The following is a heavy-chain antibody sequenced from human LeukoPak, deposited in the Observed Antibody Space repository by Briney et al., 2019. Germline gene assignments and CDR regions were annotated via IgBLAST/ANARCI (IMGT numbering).Heavy chain of an antibody. V-gene: IGHV3-7*03. J-gene: IGHJ4*02. CDR2: IKQDGSEE. D-gene: IGHD6-19*01. CDR3: AREKFLEWYAVAGTFGYFDY. CDR1: GFTFSSYR. Sequence: GGSLRLSCAASGFTFSSYRMSWVRQAPGKGLEWVANIKQDGSEEYYVDSVKGRFTISRDNAKNSLYLQMNSLRAEDTAVYYCAREKFLEWYAVAGTFGYFDYWGQGTLVTVSS.